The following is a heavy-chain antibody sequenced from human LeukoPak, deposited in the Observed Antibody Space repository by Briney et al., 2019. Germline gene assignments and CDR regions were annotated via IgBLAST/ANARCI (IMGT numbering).Heavy chain of an antibody. V-gene: IGHV3-30*18. CDR3: AKEEITMVRGVIIGDSNRDHYYYYMDV. CDR1: GFTFSSYG. CDR2: ISYDGSNK. J-gene: IGHJ6*03. Sequence: GGSLRLSCAASGFTFSSYGMHWVRQAPGKGLEWVAVISYDGSNKYYADSVKGRFTISRDNSKNTLYLQMNSLRAEDTAVYYCAKEEITMVRGVIIGDSNRDHYYYYMDVWGKGTTVTISS. D-gene: IGHD3-10*01.